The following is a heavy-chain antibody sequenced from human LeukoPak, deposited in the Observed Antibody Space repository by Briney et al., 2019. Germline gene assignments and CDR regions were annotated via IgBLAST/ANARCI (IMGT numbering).Heavy chain of an antibody. CDR2: ISSSSSTI. V-gene: IGHV3-48*01. CDR1: GFTFSSYS. CDR3: ARDLASGYSYGWLDY. J-gene: IGHJ4*02. D-gene: IGHD5-18*01. Sequence: GGSLRLSCAASGFTFSSYSMNWVRQAPGKGLEWLSYISSSSSTIYYADSVKGRFTISRDNSKNTLYLQMNSLRAEDTAVYYCARDLASGYSYGWLDYWGQGTLVTVSS.